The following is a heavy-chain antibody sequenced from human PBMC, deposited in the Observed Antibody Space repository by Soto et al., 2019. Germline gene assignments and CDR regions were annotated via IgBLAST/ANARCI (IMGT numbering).Heavy chain of an antibody. CDR1: GYTFTSYG. CDR2: ISAYNGNT. V-gene: IGHV1-18*01. Sequence: GASAKVTCEDSGYTFTSYGISRVQQATGRGLEWMGWISAYNGNTNYAQKLQGRVTMTTDTSTSTAYMELRSLRSDDTAGYYCARVGVSSLGWFDPWGQGTLVTVSS. CDR3: ARVGVSSLGWFDP. D-gene: IGHD1-26*01. J-gene: IGHJ5*02.